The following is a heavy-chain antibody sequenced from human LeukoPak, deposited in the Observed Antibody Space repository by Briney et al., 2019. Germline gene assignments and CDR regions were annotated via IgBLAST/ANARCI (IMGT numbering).Heavy chain of an antibody. J-gene: IGHJ4*02. CDR1: GFTFSSYG. CDR2: ISYDGSKK. Sequence: PGGSLRLSCAASGFTFSSYGMHWVRQAPGKGLEWVAVISYDGSKKYYADSVKGRFTISRDNSKNTLYLQMNSLRAEDTAVYYCAKGREQWLDYWGQGTLVTVSS. V-gene: IGHV3-30*18. D-gene: IGHD6-19*01. CDR3: AKGREQWLDY.